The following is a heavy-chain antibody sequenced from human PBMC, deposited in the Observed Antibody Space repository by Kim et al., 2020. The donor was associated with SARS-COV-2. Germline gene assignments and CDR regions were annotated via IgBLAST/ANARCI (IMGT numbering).Heavy chain of an antibody. D-gene: IGHD6-13*01. CDR1: GFTFGDYA. Sequence: GRSLRLSCTASGFTFGDYAMSWFRQAPGKGLEWVGFIRSKAYGGTTEYAASVKGRFTISRDDSKSIAYLQMNSLKTEDTAVYYCTRAARIAAAGTGPRWFDPWGQGTLVTVSS. J-gene: IGHJ5*02. CDR2: IRSKAYGGTT. CDR3: TRAARIAAAGTGPRWFDP. V-gene: IGHV3-49*03.